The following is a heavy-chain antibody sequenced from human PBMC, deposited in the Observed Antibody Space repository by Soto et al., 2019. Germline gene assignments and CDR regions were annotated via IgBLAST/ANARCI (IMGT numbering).Heavy chain of an antibody. Sequence: LRLSCAASGFTFSSYGMHWVRQAPGKGLEWVAVISYDGSNKYYADSVKGRFTISRDNSKNTLYLQMNSLRAEDTAVYYCAKDHYYDSSGKLDYWGQGTLVTVSS. J-gene: IGHJ4*02. CDR3: AKDHYYDSSGKLDY. CDR1: GFTFSSYG. V-gene: IGHV3-30*18. CDR2: ISYDGSNK. D-gene: IGHD3-22*01.